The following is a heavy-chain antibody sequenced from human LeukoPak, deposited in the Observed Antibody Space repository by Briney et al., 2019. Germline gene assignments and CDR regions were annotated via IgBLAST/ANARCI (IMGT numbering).Heavy chain of an antibody. J-gene: IGHJ4*02. CDR1: GFTFSSYE. Sequence: GGSLRLSCVASGFTFSSYEMNWLRQAPGKGLEWVSYITSSGDTIYYADSVKGRFTISRDNSKNTLYLQMNSLRAEDTAVYYCAKDAVAGAWGSRFDYWGQGTLVTVSS. D-gene: IGHD6-19*01. CDR2: ITSSGDTI. V-gene: IGHV3-48*03. CDR3: AKDAVAGAWGSRFDY.